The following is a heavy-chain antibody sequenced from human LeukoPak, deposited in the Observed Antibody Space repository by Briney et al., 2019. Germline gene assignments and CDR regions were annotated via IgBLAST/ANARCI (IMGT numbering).Heavy chain of an antibody. V-gene: IGHV4-4*07. J-gene: IGHJ4*02. D-gene: IGHD4-17*01. Sequence: SETLSLTCTVSGGSPSSYYWSWIRQPAGKGREWIGRIYSSGSTNYNPSLKRRVTMSVDTSKNQFSLKVSSVTAADTAVYYCARVFSYGDHNDYWGQGTLVTVSS. CDR3: ARVFSYGDHNDY. CDR2: IYSSGST. CDR1: GGSPSSYY.